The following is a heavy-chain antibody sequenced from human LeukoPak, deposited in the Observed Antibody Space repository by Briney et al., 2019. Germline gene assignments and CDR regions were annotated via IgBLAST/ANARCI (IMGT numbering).Heavy chain of an antibody. CDR1: GYTFTSYD. Sequence: GASVKVSCKASGYTFTSYDINWVRQATGQGLEGMVWMNPNSGNTGYAQKFQGRVTMTRNTSISTAYMELSSLRSEDTAVYYCARGVPYGDHAGDCWGQGTLVTVSS. J-gene: IGHJ4*02. V-gene: IGHV1-8*01. CDR2: MNPNSGNT. CDR3: ARGVPYGDHAGDC. D-gene: IGHD4-17*01.